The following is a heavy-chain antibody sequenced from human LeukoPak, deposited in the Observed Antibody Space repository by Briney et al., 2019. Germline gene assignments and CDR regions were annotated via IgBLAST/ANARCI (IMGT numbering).Heavy chain of an antibody. CDR3: ARAGGRSWFDP. Sequence: ASLKVSCKASGFTVTGYYIHWVRQAPGQGLEWMGWINPNSGGTNYAQKFQGRVTMTTDTSMSTAYMELSRLTSDDTAVYYCARAGGRSWFDPWGQGTLVTHSS. CDR1: GFTVTGYY. V-gene: IGHV1-2*02. J-gene: IGHJ5*02. CDR2: INPNSGGT.